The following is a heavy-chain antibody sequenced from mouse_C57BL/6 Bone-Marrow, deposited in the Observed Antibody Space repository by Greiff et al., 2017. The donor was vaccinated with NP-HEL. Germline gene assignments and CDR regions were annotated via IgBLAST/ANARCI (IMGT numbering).Heavy chain of an antibody. CDR3: AAGKGYYLYYFDY. CDR1: GYTFTSYW. D-gene: IGHD2-3*01. CDR2: IYPGSGST. Sequence: QVQLQQPGAELVKPGASVKMSCKASGYTFTSYWITWVKQRPGQGLEWIGDIYPGSGSTNYNEKFKSKATLTVDTSSSTAYMQLSSLTSEDTAVYYCAAGKGYYLYYFDYWGQGTTLTVSS. J-gene: IGHJ2*01. V-gene: IGHV1-55*01.